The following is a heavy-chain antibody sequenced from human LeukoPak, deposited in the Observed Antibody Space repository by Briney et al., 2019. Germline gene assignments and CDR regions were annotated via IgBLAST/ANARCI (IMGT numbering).Heavy chain of an antibody. D-gene: IGHD4-17*01. CDR1: GGSISSGGYY. V-gene: IGHV4-31*03. Sequence: TLSLTCTVSGGSISSGGYYWSWIRQHPGKGLEWIGYTYYSGSTYYNPSLKSRVTISVDTSKSQFSLKLSSVTAADTAVYYCAREPTVTVYDYYYGMDVWGQGTTVTVSS. CDR2: TYYSGST. J-gene: IGHJ6*02. CDR3: AREPTVTVYDYYYGMDV.